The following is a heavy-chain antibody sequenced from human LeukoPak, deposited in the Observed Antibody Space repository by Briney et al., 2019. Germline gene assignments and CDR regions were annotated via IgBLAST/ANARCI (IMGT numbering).Heavy chain of an antibody. CDR3: ARLTGGYSYGYAGY. J-gene: IGHJ4*02. CDR1: GGSISSSGYY. V-gene: IGHV4-39*01. Sequence: SETLSLTCTVSGGSISSSGYYWGWIRQPPGKGLEWIATIYYTGSTYYSPSLRSRVTISVATSKDQFSLKLTSVTAADTAVYYCARLTGGYSYGYAGYWGQGTLVTVSS. CDR2: IYYTGST. D-gene: IGHD5-18*01.